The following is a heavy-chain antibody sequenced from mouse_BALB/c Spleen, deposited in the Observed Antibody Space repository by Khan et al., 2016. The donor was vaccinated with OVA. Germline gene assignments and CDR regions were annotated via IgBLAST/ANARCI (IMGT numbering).Heavy chain of an antibody. Sequence: EVKLVESGPGLVKPSQSLSLTCTVTGYSITSDYAWNWIRQFPGNKLEWMGYISYSGSTNYNPSLKSRISITRDTSKNQFFLQLNSVTTEDTATYDCARDGSRYNYAMDYWGQGTSDTVSS. D-gene: IGHD2-3*01. CDR1: GYSITSDYA. CDR2: ISYSGST. CDR3: ARDGSRYNYAMDY. V-gene: IGHV3-2*02. J-gene: IGHJ4*01.